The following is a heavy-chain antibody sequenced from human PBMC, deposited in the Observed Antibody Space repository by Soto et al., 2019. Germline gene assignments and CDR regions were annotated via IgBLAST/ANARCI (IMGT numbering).Heavy chain of an antibody. D-gene: IGHD3-22*01. J-gene: IGHJ4*02. CDR1: GGSISSGDYY. Sequence: SETLSLTCTVSGGSISSGDYYWSWIRQPPGKGLEWIGYIYYSGSTYYNPSLKSRVTISVDTSKNQFSLKLSSVTAADTAVYYCARGRYYDSSGYYYIWGQGTLVTVS. CDR3: ARGRYYDSSGYYYI. V-gene: IGHV4-30-4*01. CDR2: IYYSGST.